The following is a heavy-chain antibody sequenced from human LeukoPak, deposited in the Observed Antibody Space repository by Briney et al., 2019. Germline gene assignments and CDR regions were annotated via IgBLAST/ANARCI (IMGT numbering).Heavy chain of an antibody. D-gene: IGHD5-24*01. CDR1: GFKFDDYG. CDR2: INWNGDST. V-gene: IGHV3-20*04. Sequence: GGSLRLSCRGSGFKFDDYGVTWVRQAPGKGLEWVSDINWNGDSTGYAHSVRGRFTISRDNSKNSVYLHMNSLRDDDTAVYFCTRDRGWQQFDSWGQGTPVTVSS. J-gene: IGHJ4*02. CDR3: TRDRGWQQFDS.